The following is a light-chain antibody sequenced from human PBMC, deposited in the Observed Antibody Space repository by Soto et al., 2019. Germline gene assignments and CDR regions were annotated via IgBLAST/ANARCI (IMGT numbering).Light chain of an antibody. CDR3: QQYGSSPPFT. CDR2: GAS. J-gene: IGKJ2*01. Sequence: EIVLTQSPGTLSLSPRERATLSCRASQSVSSSSLAWYQQKPGQAPRLLIYGASSRATGVPDGFSGSGSGTAFTLTISRLEPEDIAVYYCQQYGSSPPFTFGQGTKLEIK. V-gene: IGKV3-20*01. CDR1: QSVSSSS.